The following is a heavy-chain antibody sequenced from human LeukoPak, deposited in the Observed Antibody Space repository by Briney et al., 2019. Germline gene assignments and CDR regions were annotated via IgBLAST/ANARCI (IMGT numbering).Heavy chain of an antibody. CDR3: TTEAVVVIPHTNWFDP. D-gene: IGHD3-22*01. V-gene: IGHV3-15*01. CDR1: GFTFSNAW. Sequence: GGSLRLSCAASGFTFSNAWMSWVRQAPGKGLEWVGRIKSKTDGGTTDYAAPVKGRFTISRDDSKNTLYLQMNGLKTEDTAVYYCTTEAVVVIPHTNWFDPWGQGTLVTVSS. J-gene: IGHJ5*02. CDR2: IKSKTDGGTT.